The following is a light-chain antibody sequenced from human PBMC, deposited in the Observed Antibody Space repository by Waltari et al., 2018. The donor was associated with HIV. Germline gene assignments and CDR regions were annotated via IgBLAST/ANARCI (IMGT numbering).Light chain of an antibody. CDR1: TSDICIFDS. CDR2: GVY. J-gene: IGLJ2*01. V-gene: IGLV2-14*01. CDR3: CSYTAIHTLI. Sequence: QSALTQPASVSGSPGQSITISCAGTTSDICIFDSVSWYPQHPGRTPQLMIFGVYRRPSGVSSRFSGSKSGNTASLTISGSQAEDEANYYCCSYTAIHTLIFGGGTKLTVL.